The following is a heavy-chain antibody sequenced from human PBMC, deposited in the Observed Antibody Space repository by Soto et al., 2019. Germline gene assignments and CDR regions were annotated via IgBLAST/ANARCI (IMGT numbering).Heavy chain of an antibody. CDR3: ARGLKNYYGMDV. V-gene: IGHV3-74*01. CDR1: GFTFSTYW. J-gene: IGHJ6*02. Sequence: GGSLRLSCAASGFTFSTYWMHWVRQIPGRGLEWVSRVKSDGSTYYADPVKGRFTISRDNAWNTVYLQMNRLRAEDTALYYCARGLKNYYGMDVWGQGTTVTVSS. CDR2: VKSDGST.